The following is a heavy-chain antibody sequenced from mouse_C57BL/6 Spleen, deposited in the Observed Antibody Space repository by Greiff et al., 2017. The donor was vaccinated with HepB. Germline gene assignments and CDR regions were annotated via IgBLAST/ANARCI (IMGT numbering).Heavy chain of an antibody. Sequence: EVKLVESEGGLVQPGRSMKLSCTASGFTFSDYYMAWVRQVPEKGLEWVANINYDGSSTYYLDSSKSRFIISRDNAKNILYLQMSSLKSEDTATYYCARHYGNWYFDVWGTGTTVTVSS. J-gene: IGHJ1*03. D-gene: IGHD2-1*01. CDR2: INYDGSST. V-gene: IGHV5-16*01. CDR3: ARHYGNWYFDV. CDR1: GFTFSDYY.